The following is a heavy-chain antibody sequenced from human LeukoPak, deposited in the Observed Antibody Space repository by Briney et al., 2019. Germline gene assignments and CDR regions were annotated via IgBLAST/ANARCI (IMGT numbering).Heavy chain of an antibody. CDR3: ARRLRTTWFDY. J-gene: IGHJ4*02. V-gene: IGHV3-21*01. CDR1: GFSLTISS. CDR2: ITTGGYV. Sequence: GGSLRLSCVASGFSLTISSTNWVRQAPGKGLEWVSSITTGGYVFYADSVKGRFTISRDNAKNSLYLQMNSLRAEDTAVYYCARRLRTTWFDYWGQGTLVTVSS. D-gene: IGHD1-7*01.